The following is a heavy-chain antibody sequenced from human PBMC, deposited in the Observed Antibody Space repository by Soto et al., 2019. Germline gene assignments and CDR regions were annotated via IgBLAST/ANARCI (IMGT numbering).Heavy chain of an antibody. V-gene: IGHV1-69*06. CDR1: GGTFSSYA. CDR3: ARDNPTGSYPDP. J-gene: IGHJ5*02. D-gene: IGHD1-26*01. Sequence: SVKVSCKASGGTFSSYAISWVRQAPGQGLEWMGGIIPIFGTANYAQKFQGRVTITADKSTSTAYMELSRLNHDDTAIYYCARDNPTGSYPDPWGRGTLVTVSS. CDR2: IIPIFGTA.